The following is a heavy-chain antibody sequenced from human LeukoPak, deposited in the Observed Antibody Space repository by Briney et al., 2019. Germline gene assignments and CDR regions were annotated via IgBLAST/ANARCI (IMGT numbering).Heavy chain of an antibody. CDR1: GGSISSSSYY. D-gene: IGHD6-13*01. V-gene: IGHV4-39*07. J-gene: IGHJ4*02. Sequence: KPSETLSLTCTVSGGSISSSSYYWGWIRQPPGKGLEWIGSIYYSGSTYYNPSLKSRVTISVDTSKNQFSLKLSSVTAADTAVYYCARGLGAAGSLYYFDYWGQGTLVTVSS. CDR2: IYYSGST. CDR3: ARGLGAAGSLYYFDY.